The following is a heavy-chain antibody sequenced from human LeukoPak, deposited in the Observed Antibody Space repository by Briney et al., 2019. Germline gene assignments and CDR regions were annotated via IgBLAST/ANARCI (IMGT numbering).Heavy chain of an antibody. CDR2: INPNSGGT. D-gene: IGHD5-18*01. J-gene: IGHJ6*03. CDR3: ARRALWIQLWPHMDV. V-gene: IGHV1-2*02. Sequence: ASVKVSCKASGYTFTSYYMHWVRQAPGQGLEWMGWINPNSGGTNYAQKFQGRVTMTRDTSISTAYMELSRLRSDDTAVYYCARRALWIQLWPHMDVWGKGTTVTVSS. CDR1: GYTFTSYY.